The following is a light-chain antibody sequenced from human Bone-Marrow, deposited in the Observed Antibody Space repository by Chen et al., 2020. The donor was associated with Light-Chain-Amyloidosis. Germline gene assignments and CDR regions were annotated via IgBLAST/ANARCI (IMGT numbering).Light chain of an antibody. V-gene: IGKV3-20*01. CDR1: QTISSNY. CDR3: QQYGTSPLT. CDR2: GSS. J-gene: IGKJ4*01. Sequence: EIVLTQSPGTLSLSPGEGANLSCRASQTISSNYLTWYQQKFGRAPRLLIYGSSSRATGIPDRFTGSGSGTDFTLAINSLAPEDVAMYYCQQYGTSPLTFGRGSKVGIK.